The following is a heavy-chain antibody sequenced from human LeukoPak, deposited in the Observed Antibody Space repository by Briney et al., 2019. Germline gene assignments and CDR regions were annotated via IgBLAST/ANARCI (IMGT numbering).Heavy chain of an antibody. V-gene: IGHV1-69*13. CDR2: IIPIFGTA. D-gene: IGHD1-1*01. J-gene: IGHJ4*02. Sequence: ASVKVSCKASGGTFSSYAISWVRQAPGQGLEWMGGIIPIFGTANYAQKFQGRVTITADESTSAAYMELSSLRSEDTAVYYCARGNGPVGNDYWGQGTLVTVSS. CDR1: GGTFSSYA. CDR3: ARGNGPVGNDY.